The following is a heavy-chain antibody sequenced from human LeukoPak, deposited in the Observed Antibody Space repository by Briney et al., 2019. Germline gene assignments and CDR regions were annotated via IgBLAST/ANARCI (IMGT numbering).Heavy chain of an antibody. CDR1: GGSFSSYY. J-gene: IGHJ4*02. D-gene: IGHD3-10*01. CDR2: IYYSGST. CDR3: ARHPYYRIAAGYYFDY. Sequence: SETLSLTCAVYGGSFSSYYWSWIRQPPGKGLEWIGYIYYSGSTNYNPSLKSRVTISVDTSKNQFSLKLSPVTAADTAVYYCARHPYYRIAAGYYFDYWGQGTLVTVSS. V-gene: IGHV4-59*08.